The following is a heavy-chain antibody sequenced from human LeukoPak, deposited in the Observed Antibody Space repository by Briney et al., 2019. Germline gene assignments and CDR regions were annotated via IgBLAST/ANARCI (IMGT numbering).Heavy chain of an antibody. D-gene: IGHD6-19*01. J-gene: IGHJ6*02. Sequence: GGSLRLSCAASGFTFSSYEMNWVRQAPGKGLEWVSYISSSGSTIYYADSVKGRFTISRDNAKNSLYLQMNSLRAEDTAVYYCAREGIAVAGTGHYYGMDVWGQGTTVTVSS. V-gene: IGHV3-48*03. CDR1: GFTFSSYE. CDR2: ISSSGSTI. CDR3: AREGIAVAGTGHYYGMDV.